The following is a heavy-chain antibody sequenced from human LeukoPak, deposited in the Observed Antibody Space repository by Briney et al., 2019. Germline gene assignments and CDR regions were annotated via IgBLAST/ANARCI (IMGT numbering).Heavy chain of an antibody. CDR2: INPNSGDT. CDR3: ARDMWDLPSDYYYDY. D-gene: IGHD1-26*01. J-gene: IGHJ4*02. V-gene: IGHV1-2*06. Sequence: GASVKVSCKASGYTFTGHYLNWLRQAPGQGLEWMGRINPNSGDTKYADKFQGRVIMTRDTSTSTAYMELNGLRSNDTASYYCARDMWDLPSDYYYDYWGQGTLVTVSS. CDR1: GYTFTGHY.